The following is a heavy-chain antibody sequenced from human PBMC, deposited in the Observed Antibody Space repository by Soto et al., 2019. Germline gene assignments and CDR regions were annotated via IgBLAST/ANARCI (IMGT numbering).Heavy chain of an antibody. D-gene: IGHD2-21*01. CDR3: AKDQEFRPSSPFDY. Sequence: GGSLRLSCAASGFTFSSYAMSWVRQAPGKGLELVSAISGSGGSTYYADSVKGRFTISRDNSKNTLYLQMNSLRAEDTAVYYCAKDQEFRPSSPFDYWGQGTLVTVSS. CDR1: GFTFSSYA. J-gene: IGHJ4*02. V-gene: IGHV3-23*01. CDR2: ISGSGGST.